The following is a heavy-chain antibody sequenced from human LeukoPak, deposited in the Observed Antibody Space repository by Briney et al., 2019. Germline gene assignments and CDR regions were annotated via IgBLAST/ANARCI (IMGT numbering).Heavy chain of an antibody. CDR3: ARDLHCGGDCYPLTY. CDR2: ISSSSSTI. D-gene: IGHD2-21*01. V-gene: IGHV3-48*01. Sequence: GGSLRLSCAASGFTFSGFGMNWVRQAPGKGLEWASYISSSSSTIYYADSVKGRFTISRDNAKNSLYLQMNSLRAEDTAVYYCARDLHCGGDCYPLTYWGQGTLVTVSS. J-gene: IGHJ4*02. CDR1: GFTFSGFG.